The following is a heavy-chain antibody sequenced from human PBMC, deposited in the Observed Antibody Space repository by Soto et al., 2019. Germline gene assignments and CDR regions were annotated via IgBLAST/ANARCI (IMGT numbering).Heavy chain of an antibody. J-gene: IGHJ4*02. CDR3: MLGSGWKDFDY. V-gene: IGHV4-39*01. Sequence: SETLSLTCTVSGGSISGSSYYWGWIRQPPGRGLEWIGNIYYSGSTYYNPSLKSRVTISVDTSKNQFSLKLSSVTAADTAVYYCMLGSGWKDFDYWGQGTLVTVSS. D-gene: IGHD3-22*01. CDR1: GGSISGSSYY. CDR2: IYYSGST.